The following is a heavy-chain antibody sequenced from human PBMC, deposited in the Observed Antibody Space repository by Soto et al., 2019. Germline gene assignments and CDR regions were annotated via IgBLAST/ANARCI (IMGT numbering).Heavy chain of an antibody. J-gene: IGHJ5*02. D-gene: IGHD2-21*01. CDR1: GDSISRGGYY. V-gene: IGHV4-31*03. CDR2: IYHSGST. Sequence: QVQLQESGPGLVKPSQTLSLSCTVSGDSISRGGYYWNWIRQHPRKGLEWIGYIYHSGSTNYNPSLKSRVSVSVDTSMNQLSLELTNVTAADTAVYYCVGDEAGAYGLGWCGPWGQVILVTVAA. CDR3: VGDEAGAYGLGWCGP.